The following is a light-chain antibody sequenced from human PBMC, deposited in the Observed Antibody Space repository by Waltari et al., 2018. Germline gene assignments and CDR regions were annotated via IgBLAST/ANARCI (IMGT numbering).Light chain of an antibody. V-gene: IGLV2-14*03. CDR3: NSYTRSNTYV. CDR2: DVS. J-gene: IGLJ1*01. Sequence: QSALTQPASVSGSPGQSITIPCTGTSRDVGAYKYVSWYQQHPGKVPKLIVFDVSNRPAGVPDRFSGSKSGNTASLTISGLQAEDEADYYCNSYTRSNTYVFGTGTRVTVL. CDR1: SRDVGAYKY.